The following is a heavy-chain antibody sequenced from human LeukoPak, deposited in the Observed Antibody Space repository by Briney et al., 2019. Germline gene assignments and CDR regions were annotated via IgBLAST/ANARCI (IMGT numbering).Heavy chain of an antibody. CDR1: GYSISSGYY. V-gene: IGHV4-38-2*02. D-gene: IGHD3-22*01. J-gene: IGHJ4*02. CDR3: ASPGVTMIVVGAHFDY. Sequence: SETLSLTCTVSGYSISSGYYWGWIRQPPGKGLEWIGSIYHSGSTYYNPSLKSRVTISVDTSKNQFSLKLSSVTAADTAVYYCASPGVTMIVVGAHFDYWGQGTLVTVSS. CDR2: IYHSGST.